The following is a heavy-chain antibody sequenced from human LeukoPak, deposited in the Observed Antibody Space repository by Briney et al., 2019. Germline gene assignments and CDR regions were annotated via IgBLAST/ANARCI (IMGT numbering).Heavy chain of an antibody. V-gene: IGHV3-30-3*01. CDR1: GFTFSYYD. CDR3: ARGYYYGSGNPYYYYGMDV. D-gene: IGHD3-10*01. Sequence: GGSLRLSCAASGFTFSYYDMHWVRQAPGKGLEGVAVISSDGNNKYYADSVKGRFTNYRDNSKNTPYLQMNSLRAEDTAVYYCARGYYYGSGNPYYYYGMDVWGQGTTVTVSS. CDR2: ISSDGNNK. J-gene: IGHJ6*02.